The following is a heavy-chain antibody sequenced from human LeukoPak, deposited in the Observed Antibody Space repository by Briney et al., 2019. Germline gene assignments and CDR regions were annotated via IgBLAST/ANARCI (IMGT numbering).Heavy chain of an antibody. D-gene: IGHD5-24*01. J-gene: IGHJ4*02. CDR2: ISAHNGNK. V-gene: IGHV1-18*01. Sequence: GASVKVSCKASGYSFSTYGISWVRQAPGQGPEWMGWISAHNGNKKYAEKVQDRVTMITDTATSTAYMEVRRLRPADTAVYYCARDRYGMATSPTDFAYWGQGTLVTVSS. CDR1: GYSFSTYG. CDR3: ARDRYGMATSPTDFAY.